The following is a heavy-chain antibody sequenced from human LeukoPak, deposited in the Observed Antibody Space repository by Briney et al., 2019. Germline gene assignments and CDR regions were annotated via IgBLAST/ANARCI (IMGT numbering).Heavy chain of an antibody. CDR2: ISYDGSNK. CDR3: AGEADDGVYYFDF. V-gene: IGHV3-30*03. Sequence: PGGSLRLSCAASGFAFSSYGMHWVRQAPGKGLEWVAVISYDGSNKYYADSVKGRFTISRDNSKNTLYLQMNSLRAEDTAVYYCAGEADDGVYYFDFWGQGTLVTVSS. J-gene: IGHJ4*02. D-gene: IGHD5-24*01. CDR1: GFAFSSYG.